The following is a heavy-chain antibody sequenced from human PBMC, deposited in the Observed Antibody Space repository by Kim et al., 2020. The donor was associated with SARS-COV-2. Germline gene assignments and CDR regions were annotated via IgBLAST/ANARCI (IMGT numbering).Heavy chain of an antibody. CDR2: FDPEDGET. J-gene: IGHJ4*02. D-gene: IGHD2-15*01. V-gene: IGHV1-24*01. Sequence: ASVKVSCKVSGYTLTELSMHWVRQAPGKGLEWMGGFDPEDGETIYAQKFQGRVTMTEDTSTDTAYMELSSLRSEDTAVYYCATGGGYCSGGSCWDYFDYWGQGTLVTVSS. CDR1: GYTLTELS. CDR3: ATGGGYCSGGSCWDYFDY.